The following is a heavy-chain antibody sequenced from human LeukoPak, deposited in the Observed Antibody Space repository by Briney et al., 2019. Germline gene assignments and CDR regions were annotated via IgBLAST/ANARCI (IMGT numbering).Heavy chain of an antibody. CDR2: ISSSSSYI. CDR1: GSTFSSYS. D-gene: IGHD6-13*01. V-gene: IGHV3-21*01. Sequence: GGSLRLSCAASGSTFSSYSMNWVRQAPGKGLEWVSSISSSSSYIYYADSVKGRFTISRDNAKNSLYLQMNSLRAEDTAVYYCARESFGDSSGWYEVDYWGQGTLVTVSS. J-gene: IGHJ4*02. CDR3: ARESFGDSSGWYEVDY.